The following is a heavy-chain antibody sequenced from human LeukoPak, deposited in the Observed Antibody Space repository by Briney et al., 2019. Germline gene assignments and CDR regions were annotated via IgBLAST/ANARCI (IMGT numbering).Heavy chain of an antibody. Sequence: PGGSLRLSCVASGFTFSSYSMNWVRQAPGKGLEWVSYTSSSRRTKYYADSVKGRFTISRDNAKNTLYLQMNSLRAEDTAIYYCAKDRYDSRVFDYWGQGTLVTVSS. CDR3: AKDRYDSRVFDY. CDR1: GFTFSSYS. V-gene: IGHV3-48*01. J-gene: IGHJ4*02. CDR2: TSSSRRTK. D-gene: IGHD3-22*01.